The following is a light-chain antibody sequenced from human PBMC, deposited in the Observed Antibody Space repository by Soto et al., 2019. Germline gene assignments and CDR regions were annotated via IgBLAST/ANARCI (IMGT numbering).Light chain of an antibody. CDR2: GAS. V-gene: IGKV3-15*01. Sequence: EVVITQSPPTVSVSPRQTATLSCRASQRVSINLAWYQQKPGQAPTILLYGASTRDTGTPARFSGSGCCTEFTPTTSSLQSEDFSVYYCQQRSHWPTSTFGQGTRLEIK. CDR3: QQRSHWPTST. CDR1: QRVSIN. J-gene: IGKJ5*01.